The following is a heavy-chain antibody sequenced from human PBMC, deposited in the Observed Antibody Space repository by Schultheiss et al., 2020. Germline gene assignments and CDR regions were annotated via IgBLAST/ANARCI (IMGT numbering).Heavy chain of an antibody. CDR1: GFTFSSYS. CDR2: ISSSSSTI. V-gene: IGHV3-48*01. J-gene: IGHJ6*02. CDR3: ARDPGHYYYYGMDV. Sequence: GGSLRLSCAASGFTFSSYSMNWVRQAPGKGLEWVSYISSSSSTIYYADSVKGRFTISRDNAKNSLYLQMNSLRAEDTAVYYCARDPGHYYYYGMDVWGQGTTVTVSS.